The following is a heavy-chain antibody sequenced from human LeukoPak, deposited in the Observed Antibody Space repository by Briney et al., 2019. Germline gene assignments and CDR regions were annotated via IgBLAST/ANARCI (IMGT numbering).Heavy chain of an antibody. CDR3: ARAGSEGAVAGNLEFDY. CDR2: IIPIFGTA. CDR1: GGTFSSYA. D-gene: IGHD6-19*01. J-gene: IGHJ4*02. V-gene: IGHV1-69*13. Sequence: ASVKVSCKASGGTFSSYAISRVRQAPGQGLEWMGGIIPIFGTANYAQKFQGRVTITADESTSTAYMELSSLRSEDTAVYYCARAGSEGAVAGNLEFDYWGQGTLVTVSS.